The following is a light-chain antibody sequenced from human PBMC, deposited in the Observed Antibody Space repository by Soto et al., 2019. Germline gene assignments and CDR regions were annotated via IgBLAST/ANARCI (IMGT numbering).Light chain of an antibody. CDR3: LQHNSYPRT. Sequence: EILVTHTRATRSLTPGERATLSCRANQSVSNHLAWYQHKPGQPPRLLIYGAFTRAPGIPGRFGGSGSGTEFTLTINSLQPDDFATFYCLQHNSYPRTFGQGTKVDI. CDR2: GAF. V-gene: IGKV3D-15*01. CDR1: QSVSNH. J-gene: IGKJ1*01.